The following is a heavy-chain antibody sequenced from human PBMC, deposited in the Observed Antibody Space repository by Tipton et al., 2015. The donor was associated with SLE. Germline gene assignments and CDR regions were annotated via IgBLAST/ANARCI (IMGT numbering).Heavy chain of an antibody. J-gene: IGHJ4*02. V-gene: IGHV4-61*09. CDR1: GDSIKSDHYF. Sequence: TLSLTCTVPGDSIKSDHYFWTWVRQPAGKGLEWIGHIYTSGNINYNPSLKSRVTMSVDTSKNQFSLKMTSLTAADTAVYYCAIRGSWDLDYWGQGTLVTVSS. CDR2: IYTSGNI. CDR3: AIRGSWDLDY. D-gene: IGHD6-13*01.